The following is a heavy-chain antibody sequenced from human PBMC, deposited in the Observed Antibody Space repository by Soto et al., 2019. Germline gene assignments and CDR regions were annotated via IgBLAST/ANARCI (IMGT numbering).Heavy chain of an antibody. CDR2: IYPGDSDT. V-gene: IGHV5-51*01. Sequence: GESLKISCKGSGYSFTSYWIAWVLQMPGKGLEWMGIIYPGDSDTRYSPSFQGQVTISADKSISTAYLQWSSLKAADTAIYYCARIKSAAAGMDVWGPGTPVTVSS. J-gene: IGHJ6*02. CDR3: ARIKSAAAGMDV. CDR1: GYSFTSYW. D-gene: IGHD6-13*01.